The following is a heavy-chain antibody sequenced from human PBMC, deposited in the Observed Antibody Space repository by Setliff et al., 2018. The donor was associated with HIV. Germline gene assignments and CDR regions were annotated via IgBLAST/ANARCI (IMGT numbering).Heavy chain of an antibody. J-gene: IGHJ4*02. D-gene: IGHD3-3*01. CDR3: ARDQSDWFY. CDR2: MYYSGNT. Sequence: PSETLSLTCTVSGGSISNYYWSWIRQPPGKGLEWIGYMYYSGNTNYNPSLKSRVTISVDTSKSQFSLKLNSVTAADTAVYYCARDQSDWFYWGQGTLVTVSS. V-gene: IGHV4-59*01. CDR1: GGSISNYY.